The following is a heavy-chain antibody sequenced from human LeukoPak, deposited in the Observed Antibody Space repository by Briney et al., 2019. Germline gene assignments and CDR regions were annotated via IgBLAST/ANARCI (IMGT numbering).Heavy chain of an antibody. CDR3: AKSYNGYESKPDY. V-gene: IGHV3-53*01. CDR2: IYSGGST. J-gene: IGHJ4*02. Sequence: GGSLRLSCAASGFTVSSNYMSWVRQAPGKRLKWVSVIYSGGSTYYADSVKGRFTISRDNSKITLYLQMNSLRAEDTAVYYCAKSYNGYESKPDYWGQGTLVTVSS. CDR1: GFTVSSNY. D-gene: IGHD5-12*01.